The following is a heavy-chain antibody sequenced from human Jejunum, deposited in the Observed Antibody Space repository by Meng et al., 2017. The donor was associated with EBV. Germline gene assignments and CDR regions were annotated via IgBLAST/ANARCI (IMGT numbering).Heavy chain of an antibody. J-gene: IGHJ4*02. D-gene: IGHD6-19*01. CDR3: AHTLWDSSRRYVGYFDS. CDR2: IYSNNDK. V-gene: IGHV2-5*01. Sequence: TVSVARSTTEDPPHLLPLTCSLNAFSVSITGEGVRWIRQPPGESLEWLAVIYSNNDKTYSPYLKNSLTVTSNNSTNQVALMMTNMDPVDTATYYYAHTLWDSSRRYVGYFDSWGPGTLVTVSS. CDR1: AFSVSITGEG.